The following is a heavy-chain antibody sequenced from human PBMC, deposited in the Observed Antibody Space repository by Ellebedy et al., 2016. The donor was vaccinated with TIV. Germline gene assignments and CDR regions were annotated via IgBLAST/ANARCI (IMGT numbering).Heavy chain of an antibody. J-gene: IGHJ4*02. V-gene: IGHV1-18*04. CDR2: LSAYKGDK. CDR3: WRGGYIPSRRFDY. D-gene: IGHD6-25*01. CDR1: GYTFSNYD. Sequence: AASVKVSCKATGYTFSNYDVTWVRRAPGQGLEWMGLLSAYKGDKKYSQKAQGRVALTIDTSTNPAYLELRSLRSDDTAVYYCWRGGYIPSRRFDYWGQGTLVNVSS.